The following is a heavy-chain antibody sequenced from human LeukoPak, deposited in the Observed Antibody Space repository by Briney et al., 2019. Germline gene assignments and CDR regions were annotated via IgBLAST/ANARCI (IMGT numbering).Heavy chain of an antibody. CDR2: ISSSSSYI. J-gene: IGHJ4*02. V-gene: IGHV3-21*01. D-gene: IGHD3-22*01. CDR3: ARDPPSHYYDSSGYFAC. Sequence: GGSLRLSCAASGFTFSSYSMNWVRQAPGKGLEWVSSISSSSSYIYYADSVKGRFTISRDNAKNSLYLQMNSLRAEDTAVYYCARDPPSHYYDSSGYFACWGQATLVTVSS. CDR1: GFTFSSYS.